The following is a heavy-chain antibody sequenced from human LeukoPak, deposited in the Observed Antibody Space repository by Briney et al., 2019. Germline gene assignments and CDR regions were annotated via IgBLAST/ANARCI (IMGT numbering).Heavy chain of an antibody. J-gene: IGHJ4*02. Sequence: GSLRLSCAASGFTFSDHFLDWVRQAPGKGLEWIGDINHSGTTNYSPSLKSRVTISVDTSKNQFSLKLSSVTAADTAVFYCARRTGTYYYDSSGYSPWRYYFDYWGQGTLVTVSS. CDR3: ARRTGTYYYDSSGYSPWRYYFDY. V-gene: IGHV4-34*01. CDR2: INHSGTT. CDR1: GFTFSDHF. D-gene: IGHD3-22*01.